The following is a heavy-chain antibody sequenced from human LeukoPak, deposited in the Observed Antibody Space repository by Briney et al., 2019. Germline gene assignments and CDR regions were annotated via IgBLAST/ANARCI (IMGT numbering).Heavy chain of an antibody. D-gene: IGHD6-6*01. CDR1: GGTFSSYA. CDR3: ARKGVAARPENWFDP. CDR2: IIPILGIA. V-gene: IGHV1-69*04. J-gene: IGHJ5*02. Sequence: EASVKVSCKASGGTFSSYAISWVRQAPGQGLEWMGRIIPILGIANHAQKFQGRVTITADKSTSTAYMELSSLRSEDTAVYYCARKGVAARPENWFDPWGQGTLVTVSS.